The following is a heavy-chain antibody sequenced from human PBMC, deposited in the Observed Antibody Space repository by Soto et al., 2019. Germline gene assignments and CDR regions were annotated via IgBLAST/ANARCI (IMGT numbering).Heavy chain of an antibody. V-gene: IGHV3-15*01. J-gene: IGHJ4*02. CDR2: IKSKTDGGTT. Sequence: GGSLRLSCAASGFTFSNAWMSWVRQAPGKGLEWVGRIKSKTDGGTTDYAAPVKGRFTISRDDSKNTLYLQMNSLKTEDTAVYYCTIYDFWSGYPPRFWDWGQGTLVTVSS. CDR3: TIYDFWSGYPPRFWD. D-gene: IGHD3-3*01. CDR1: GFTFSNAW.